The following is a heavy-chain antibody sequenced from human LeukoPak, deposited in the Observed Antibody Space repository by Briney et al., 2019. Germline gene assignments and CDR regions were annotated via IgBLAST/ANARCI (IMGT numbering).Heavy chain of an antibody. CDR1: GFTLNNYA. Sequence: PGGSLRLSCAASGFTLNNYAMNWVRQAPGKGLEWVSSISGGGETTYYADSAKGRFTISRDNSQNTLYLQMNSLRAEDTAVYYCARDYADYVGYFFFDYWGQGTLVTVPS. V-gene: IGHV3-23*01. CDR2: ISGGGETT. D-gene: IGHD4-17*01. J-gene: IGHJ4*02. CDR3: ARDYADYVGYFFFDY.